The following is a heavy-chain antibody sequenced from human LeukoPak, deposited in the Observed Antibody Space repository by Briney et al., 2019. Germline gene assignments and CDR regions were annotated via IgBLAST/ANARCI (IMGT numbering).Heavy chain of an antibody. CDR1: GGSFSGYY. J-gene: IGHJ4*02. D-gene: IGHD5-18*01. CDR2: INHSGST. Sequence: NPSETLSLTCAVYGGSFSGYYWSWIRQPPGKGLEWIGEINHSGSTNYNPSLKSRVTISLDTSKNQFSLKLSSVTAADTAVYYCARHEGFASGLPHYWGQGTLVTVSS. V-gene: IGHV4-34*01. CDR3: ARHEGFASGLPHY.